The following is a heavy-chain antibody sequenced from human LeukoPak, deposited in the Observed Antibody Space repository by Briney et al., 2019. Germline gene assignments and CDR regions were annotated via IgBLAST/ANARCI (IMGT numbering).Heavy chain of an antibody. Sequence: GGSLRLSCVASGFIFSTYWMHWVRQPPGKGLVWVSRINTDGSSTTYADSVKGRFTISRDNAKNTLYLQMNSLRGEDTAVYYCAIDPPDYWGQGTLVTVSS. CDR2: INTDGSST. V-gene: IGHV3-74*01. D-gene: IGHD3-9*01. J-gene: IGHJ4*02. CDR3: AIDPPDY. CDR1: GFIFSTYW.